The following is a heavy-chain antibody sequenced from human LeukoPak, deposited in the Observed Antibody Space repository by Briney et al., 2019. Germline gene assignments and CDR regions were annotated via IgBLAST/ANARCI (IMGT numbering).Heavy chain of an antibody. CDR1: GYTFTNYD. V-gene: IGHV1-8*01. D-gene: IGHD3-16*01. CDR2: MNPNSGDI. Sequence: WASAKVSCKASGYTFTNYDINWVRQAAGQGLEWMGWMNPNSGDIDYVEKFQGRVTMTRDTSMNTAYMELSSLRSDDTAVYYCTRSGFGGGVHFDYWGQGTPVTVSS. J-gene: IGHJ4*02. CDR3: TRSGFGGGVHFDY.